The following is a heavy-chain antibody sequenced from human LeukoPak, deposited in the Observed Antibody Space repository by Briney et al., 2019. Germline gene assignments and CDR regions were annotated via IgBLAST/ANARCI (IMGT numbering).Heavy chain of an antibody. V-gene: IGHV3-23*01. CDR1: EFNFNSYA. J-gene: IGHJ4*02. Sequence: GGSLRLSCAASEFNFNSYAMSWARQAPGKGLEWVSTISGSGSRTYYADSVRGRFTISRDNSKNTLYLQMNSLRAEDTAIYYCAKDRALHQFDYWGQGTLVTVSS. CDR3: AKDRALHQFDY. CDR2: ISGSGSRT.